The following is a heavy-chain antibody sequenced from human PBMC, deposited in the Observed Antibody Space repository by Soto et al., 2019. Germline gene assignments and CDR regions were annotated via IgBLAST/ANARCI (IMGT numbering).Heavy chain of an antibody. V-gene: IGHV3-23*01. CDR3: VKDRRYASGWTLDY. CDR1: GFTFSSYA. CDR2: ISGSGGST. D-gene: IGHD6-19*01. Sequence: SLRLSCASSGFTFSSYAMSWVRQAPGKGLEWVSVISGSGGSTYYADSVKGRFTISRDNSKNTLYLQMNSLRDEGTAVYFCVKDRRYASGWTLDYWGQGARVTVSS. J-gene: IGHJ4*02.